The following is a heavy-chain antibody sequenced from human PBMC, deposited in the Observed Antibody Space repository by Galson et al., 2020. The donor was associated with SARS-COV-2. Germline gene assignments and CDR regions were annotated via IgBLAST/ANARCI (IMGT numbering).Heavy chain of an antibody. CDR1: GFTFSTYW. CDR2: VNSGGSST. Sequence: GESLKISCAASGFTFSTYWLHWVRQAPGKGLVWVSRVNSGGSSTTYADSVKGRLTISRDNAKNTLYLQMNSLRAEDTAVYYCARDPVSTSWFRAGYFDFWGQGTLVTVSS. J-gene: IGHJ4*02. CDR3: ARDPVSTSWFRAGYFDF. V-gene: IGHV3-74*01. D-gene: IGHD6-13*01.